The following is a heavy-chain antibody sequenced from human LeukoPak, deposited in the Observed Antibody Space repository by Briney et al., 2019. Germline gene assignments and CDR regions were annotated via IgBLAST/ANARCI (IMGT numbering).Heavy chain of an antibody. CDR2: IYTSGST. J-gene: IGHJ4*02. CDR1: GGSISSGSYY. V-gene: IGHV4-61*02. Sequence: PSETLSLTCTVSGGSISSGSYYWSWIRQPAGKGLEWIGRIYTSGSTNYNPSLKSRVTISVDTSKNQFSLKLSSVTAADTAVYYCARELGYCSSTSCYIVDYWGQGTLVTVSS. D-gene: IGHD2-2*02. CDR3: ARELGYCSSTSCYIVDY.